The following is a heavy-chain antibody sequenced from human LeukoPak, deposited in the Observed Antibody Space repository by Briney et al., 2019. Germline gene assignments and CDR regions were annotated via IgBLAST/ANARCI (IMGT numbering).Heavy chain of an antibody. CDR3: TRTVFGDYAY. Sequence: GGSLRLSCAASGFTFSGSAMRWVRQASGKGLEWVGRIRSKANSYATAYAASVKGRFTISRDDSKNTAYLQMNSLKTEDTAVYYCTRTVFGDYAYWGQGTLVTVSS. D-gene: IGHD4-17*01. J-gene: IGHJ4*02. CDR2: IRSKANSYAT. V-gene: IGHV3-73*01. CDR1: GFTFSGSA.